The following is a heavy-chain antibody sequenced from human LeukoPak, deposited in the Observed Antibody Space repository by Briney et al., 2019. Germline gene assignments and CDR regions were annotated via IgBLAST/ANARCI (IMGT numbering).Heavy chain of an antibody. CDR1: GFSLSTTGVA. Sequence: SGPTLVKPTQTPTLTCTFSGFSLSTTGVAVGWIRQPPGKALEWLAVIYWDDDKRYSPSLKSRLTITKDTSKNQVVLTMANMDPVDTATYYCALKAMDIGVYYFDYWGQGTLVTVSS. CDR3: ALKAMDIGVYYFDY. D-gene: IGHD3-10*01. V-gene: IGHV2-5*02. J-gene: IGHJ4*02. CDR2: IYWDDDK.